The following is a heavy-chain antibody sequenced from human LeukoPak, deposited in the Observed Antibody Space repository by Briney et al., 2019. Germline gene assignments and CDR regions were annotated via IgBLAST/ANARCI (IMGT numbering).Heavy chain of an antibody. CDR1: GFTFSSYA. J-gene: IGHJ4*02. D-gene: IGHD2-15*01. Sequence: PGGSLRLSCAASGFTFSSYAISWVRQAPGKGLEWVSAISGSGGSTYYADSVKGRFTISRDNSKNTLYLQMNSLRAEDTAVYYCAKDSCSGGSCSNDYWGQGTLVTVSS. CDR2: ISGSGGST. CDR3: AKDSCSGGSCSNDY. V-gene: IGHV3-23*01.